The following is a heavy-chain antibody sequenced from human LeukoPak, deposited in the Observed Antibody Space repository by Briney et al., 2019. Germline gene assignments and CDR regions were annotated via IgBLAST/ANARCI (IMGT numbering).Heavy chain of an antibody. Sequence: PGGSLRLSCAASGFTFSDYYMSWIRQAPGKGLEWVSYISSSSSYTNYADSVKGRFTISRDNAKSSLYLQMNSLRAEDTAVYYCARAAYCGGDCYVFDYWGQGTLVTVSS. CDR2: ISSSSSYT. J-gene: IGHJ4*02. CDR1: GFTFSDYY. V-gene: IGHV3-11*06. CDR3: ARAAYCGGDCYVFDY. D-gene: IGHD2-21*02.